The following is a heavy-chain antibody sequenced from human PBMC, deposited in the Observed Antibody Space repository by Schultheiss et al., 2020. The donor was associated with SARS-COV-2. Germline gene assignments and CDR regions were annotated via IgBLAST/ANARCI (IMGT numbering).Heavy chain of an antibody. V-gene: IGHV1-2*02. D-gene: IGHD3-3*01. CDR3: ARGPGYDFWSGYYIAGGWFDP. Sequence: ASVKVSCKASGYTFTGYYMHWVRQAPGQGLEWMGWINPNSGGTNYAQKFQGRVTMTRNTSISTAYMELSSLRSEDTAVYYCARGPGYDFWSGYYIAGGWFDPWGQGTLVTVSS. CDR2: INPNSGGT. CDR1: GYTFTGYY. J-gene: IGHJ5*02.